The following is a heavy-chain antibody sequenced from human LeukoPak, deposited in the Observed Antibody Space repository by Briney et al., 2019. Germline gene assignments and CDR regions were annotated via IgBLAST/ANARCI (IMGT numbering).Heavy chain of an antibody. CDR3: AKDRGLIVVPAAIPLTYYYHGMDV. D-gene: IGHD2-2*02. V-gene: IGHV3-30*18. CDR2: ISYDGSNK. Sequence: PGRSLRLSCAASGFTFSSYCMHWVRQAPGKGLEWVAVISYDGSNKYYADSVKGRFTISRDNSKNTLYLQMNSLRAEDTSVYYCAKDRGLIVVPAAIPLTYYYHGMDVWGHGTPVTVSS. J-gene: IGHJ6*02. CDR1: GFTFSSYC.